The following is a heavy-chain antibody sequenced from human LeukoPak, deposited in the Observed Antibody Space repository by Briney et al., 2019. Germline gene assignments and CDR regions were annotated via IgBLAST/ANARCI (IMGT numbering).Heavy chain of an antibody. J-gene: IGHJ5*02. Sequence: SVKVSCKASGGTFSSYAISWVRQAPGQGLEWMGGITPIFGTANYAQKFQGRVTITADESTSTAYMELSSLRSEDTAVYYCAIITMVRGVIITGGWFDPWGQGTLVTVSS. D-gene: IGHD3-10*01. V-gene: IGHV1-69*01. CDR3: AIITMVRGVIITGGWFDP. CDR2: ITPIFGTA. CDR1: GGTFSSYA.